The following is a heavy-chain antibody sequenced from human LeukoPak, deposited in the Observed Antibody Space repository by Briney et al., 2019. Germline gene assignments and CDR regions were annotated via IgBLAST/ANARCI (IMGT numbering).Heavy chain of an antibody. V-gene: IGHV4-39*01. D-gene: IGHD2-15*01. CDR1: GGSISSSSY. J-gene: IGHJ4*02. CDR3: ARGEDCSGGSCYGWDY. Sequence: SETLSLTCTVSGGSISSSSYWDWIRQPPGMGLEWIGSIYYSGTTYYNPSLQSRVTMSVDTSKNQFSLKLSSVTAADTAVYYCARGEDCSGGSCYGWDYWGQGTLVTVSS. CDR2: IYYSGTT.